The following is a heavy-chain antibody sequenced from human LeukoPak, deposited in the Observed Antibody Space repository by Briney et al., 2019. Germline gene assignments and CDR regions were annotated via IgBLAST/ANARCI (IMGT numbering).Heavy chain of an antibody. V-gene: IGHV3-23*01. J-gene: IGHJ1*01. CDR1: GFTFSSYA. CDR2: ISGSGGST. CDR3: AKDYGDQGDFQH. Sequence: SGGSLRLSCAASGFTFSSYAMSWVRQAPGKGLEWVSAISGSGGSTYYADSVKGRFTISRDNSKNTLYLQMNSLRAEDTAVYYCAKDYGDQGDFQHWGQGTLVTVSS. D-gene: IGHD4-17*01.